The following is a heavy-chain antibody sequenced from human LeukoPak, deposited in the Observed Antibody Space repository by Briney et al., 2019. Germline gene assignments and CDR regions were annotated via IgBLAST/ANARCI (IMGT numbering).Heavy chain of an antibody. Sequence: ASVKVSCKASGYTFTSYGISWVRQAPGQGLEWMGWISAYNGNTNYAQKLQGRVTMTTDTSTSTAYMELRSLRSDDTAVYYCARDIRPYCNGGSCYLGGGYWGQGTLVTVSS. CDR3: ARDIRPYCNGGSCYLGGGY. CDR2: ISAYNGNT. J-gene: IGHJ4*02. CDR1: GYTFTSYG. D-gene: IGHD2-15*01. V-gene: IGHV1-18*01.